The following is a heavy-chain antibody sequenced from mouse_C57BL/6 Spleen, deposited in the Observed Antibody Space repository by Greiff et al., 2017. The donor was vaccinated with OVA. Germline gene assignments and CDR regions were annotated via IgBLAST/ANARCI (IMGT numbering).Heavy chain of an antibody. J-gene: IGHJ4*01. CDR1: GFSLTSYA. CDR2: IWTGGGT. CDR3: ARTVNSSGYYYYAMDY. V-gene: IGHV2-9-1*01. D-gene: IGHD3-2*02. Sequence: VKLQQSGPGLVAPSQSLSITCTVSGFSLTSYAISWVRQPPGKGLEWLGVIWTGGGTNYNSALKSRLSISKDNSKSQVFLKMNSLQTDDTARYYCARTVNSSGYYYYAMDYWGQGTSVTVSS.